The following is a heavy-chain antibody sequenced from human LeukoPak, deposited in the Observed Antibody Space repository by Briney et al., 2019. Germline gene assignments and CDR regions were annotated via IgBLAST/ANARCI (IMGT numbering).Heavy chain of an antibody. CDR2: ISYDGSNK. V-gene: IGHV3-30-3*01. J-gene: IGHJ4*02. CDR1: GFTFSSYA. Sequence: TGGSLGLSCAASGFTFSSYAMHWVRQAPGKGLEWVAVISYDGSNKYYADSVKGRFTISRDNSKNTLYLQMNSLRAEDTAVYYCARRVRCNPFYAVTDYYFDYWGQGTLVTVSS. CDR3: ARRVRCNPFYAVTDYYFDY. D-gene: IGHD3-16*01.